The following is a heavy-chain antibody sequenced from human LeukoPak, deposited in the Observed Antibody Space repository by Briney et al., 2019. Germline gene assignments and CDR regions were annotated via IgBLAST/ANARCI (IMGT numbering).Heavy chain of an antibody. V-gene: IGHV3-23*01. J-gene: IGHJ4*02. Sequence: GGSLGLSCAASGFTFSSYAMSWVRQAPGKGLEWVPAISGSGGSTYYADSVKGRFTISRDNSKNTLYLQMNSLRAEDTAVYYCAKRGGSGSYYFDYWGQGTLVTVSS. D-gene: IGHD1-26*01. CDR3: AKRGGSGSYYFDY. CDR1: GFTFSSYA. CDR2: ISGSGGST.